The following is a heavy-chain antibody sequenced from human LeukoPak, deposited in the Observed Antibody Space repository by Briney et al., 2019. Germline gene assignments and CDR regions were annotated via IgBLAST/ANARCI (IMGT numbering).Heavy chain of an antibody. CDR3: AREGHELWSAYHLDS. V-gene: IGHV4-59*01. CDR2: IYYSGTT. D-gene: IGHD3-3*01. CDR1: GDSINKYF. J-gene: IGHJ4*02. Sequence: PSETLSLTCNVSGDSINKYFWSWLRQPPGKGLQWIGYIYYSGTTKYNPSLKSRVAISIDTSKNQFSLNLTSVSAADTAIYYCAREGHELWSAYHLDSWGQGTLVTVSS.